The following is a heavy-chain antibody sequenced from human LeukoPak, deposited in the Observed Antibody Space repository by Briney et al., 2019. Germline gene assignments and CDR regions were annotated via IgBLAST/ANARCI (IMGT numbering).Heavy chain of an antibody. CDR2: ISSSSSYI. D-gene: IGHD7-27*01. J-gene: IGHJ4*02. CDR1: GFTFSSHS. CDR3: ARDSLAGPPVHYFDY. Sequence: GGSLRLSCAASGFTFSSHSMNRVRQAPGKGLELVSSISSSSSYIYYADSVKGRFTISRDNAKNSLYLQMNSLRAEDTAVYYCARDSLAGPPVHYFDYWGQGTLVTVSS. V-gene: IGHV3-21*01.